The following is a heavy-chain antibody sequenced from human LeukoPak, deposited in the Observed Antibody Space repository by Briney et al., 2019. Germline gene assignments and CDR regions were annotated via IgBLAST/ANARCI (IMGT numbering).Heavy chain of an antibody. Sequence: GGSLGLSCTASGFTLSSYWMHWVRQAPGKGLVWVSRINSAGSSTDYADSVKGRFTISRDNAKNTLYLQMNSLRAEDTAVYYCARGGGYSSGLNDYWGQGTLVTVSS. CDR2: INSAGSST. CDR1: GFTLSSYW. V-gene: IGHV3-74*01. CDR3: ARGGGYSSGLNDY. J-gene: IGHJ4*02. D-gene: IGHD6-19*01.